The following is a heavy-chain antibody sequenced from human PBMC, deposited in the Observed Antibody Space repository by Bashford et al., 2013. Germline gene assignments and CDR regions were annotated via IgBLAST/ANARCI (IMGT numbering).Heavy chain of an antibody. V-gene: IGHV1-69*13. CDR2: IIPIFGTA. CDR1: GGTFSSYA. Sequence: SVKVSCKASGGTFSSYAISWVRQAPGQGLEWMGGIIPIFGTANYAQKFQGRVTITADESTSTAYMELSSLRSEDTAVYYCARALGQGRNYYYGMDVWAKGPRSPSP. J-gene: IGHJ6*02. CDR3: ARALGQGRNYYYGMDV.